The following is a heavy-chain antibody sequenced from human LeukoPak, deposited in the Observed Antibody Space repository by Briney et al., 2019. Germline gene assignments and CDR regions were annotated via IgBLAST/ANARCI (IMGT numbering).Heavy chain of an antibody. CDR1: GYTFTSYD. CDR2: MNPNSGNT. Sequence: GASVKVSCKASGYTFTSYDINWVRQATGQGLEWMGWMNPNSGNTGYAQKFQGRVTMTRNTSISTAYMELSSLRSEDTAVYYCARTGGSGSKIYDAFDYWGQGTLVTVSS. D-gene: IGHD3-10*01. V-gene: IGHV1-8*01. CDR3: ARTGGSGSKIYDAFDY. J-gene: IGHJ4*02.